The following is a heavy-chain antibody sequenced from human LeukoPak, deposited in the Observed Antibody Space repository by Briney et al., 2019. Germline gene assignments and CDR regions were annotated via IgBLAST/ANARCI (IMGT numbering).Heavy chain of an antibody. Sequence: QSGGSLRLSCAASGFTFSSYAMSWVRQAPGKGLEWVLGISGSGGSTYYADSVKGRFTISRDNSKNTLYLQMNSLRAEDTAVYYCAKGYCSSTSCYRQDYWGQGTLVTVSS. CDR3: AKGYCSSTSCYRQDY. CDR1: GFTFSSYA. CDR2: ISGSGGST. V-gene: IGHV3-23*01. J-gene: IGHJ4*02. D-gene: IGHD2-2*01.